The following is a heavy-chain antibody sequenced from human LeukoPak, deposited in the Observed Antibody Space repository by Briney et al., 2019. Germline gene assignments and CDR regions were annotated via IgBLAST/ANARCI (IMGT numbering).Heavy chain of an antibody. J-gene: IGHJ4*02. D-gene: IGHD6-19*01. V-gene: IGHV3-30*01. CDR1: GFTFSSYA. CDR3: ARDSSGWSFDY. CDR2: ISYDGSNK. Sequence: HPGGSLRLSCAASGFTFSSYAMHWVRQAPGKGLEWVAVISYDGSNKYYADSVKGRFTISRDNSKNTLYLQMNSLRAEDTAAYYCARDSSGWSFDYWGQGTLVTVSS.